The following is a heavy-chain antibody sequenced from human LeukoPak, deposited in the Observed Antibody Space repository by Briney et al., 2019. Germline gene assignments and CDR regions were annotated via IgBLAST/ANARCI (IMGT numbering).Heavy chain of an antibody. D-gene: IGHD3-9*01. V-gene: IGHV3-30-3*01. CDR2: ISYDGSNK. CDR1: GFTFSSYA. CDR3: ARDSRDDILTGYYWNWFDP. J-gene: IGHJ5*02. Sequence: GGSLRLSCAASGFTFSSYAMHWVRQAPGKGLEWVAVISYDGSNKYYADSVKGRFTISRDNSKNTLYLQMNSLRAEDTAVNYCARDSRDDILTGYYWNWFDPWGQGTLVTVSS.